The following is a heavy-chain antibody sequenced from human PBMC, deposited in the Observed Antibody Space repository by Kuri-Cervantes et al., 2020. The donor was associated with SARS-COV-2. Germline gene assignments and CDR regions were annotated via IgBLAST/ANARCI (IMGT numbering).Heavy chain of an antibody. CDR2: ISGSGGST. Sequence: GGSLRLSCTASGFTLSTYAMSWVRRAPGKGLEWVSAISGSGGSTYYADSVKGRFTISRDNSKNTLYLQMNSLRSEDTARYHCARDGYNFIPFDYWGQGILVTVSS. D-gene: IGHD5-24*01. CDR3: ARDGYNFIPFDY. J-gene: IGHJ4*02. CDR1: GFTLSTYA. V-gene: IGHV3-23*01.